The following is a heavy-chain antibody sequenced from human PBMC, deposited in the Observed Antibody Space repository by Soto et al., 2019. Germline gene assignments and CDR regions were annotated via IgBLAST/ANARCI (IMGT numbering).Heavy chain of an antibody. CDR2: IDWGDDK. J-gene: IGHJ4*02. Sequence: SGPTLVNPTQTLTLTCTFSGFSLSTSGMCVSWIRQPPGKALEWLALIDWGDDKYYSTSLKTRLTISKDTSKNQVVLTMTNMDPVDTATYYCARMPEQQLALDYWGQGTLVTVSS. D-gene: IGHD6-13*01. CDR3: ARMPEQQLALDY. CDR1: GFSLSTSGMC. V-gene: IGHV2-70*01.